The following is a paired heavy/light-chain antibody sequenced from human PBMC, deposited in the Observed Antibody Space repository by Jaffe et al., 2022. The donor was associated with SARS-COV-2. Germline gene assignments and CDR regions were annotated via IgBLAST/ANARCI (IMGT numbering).Heavy chain of an antibody. Sequence: QVQLVESGGGVVQPGRSLRLPCAASGFTFSNYGMHWVRQAPGKGLEWVAVISSDGSNKYYADSVKGRFTISRDNSKNTLYLQMNSLRAEDTAVYYCTKGDSWSETYYFDYWGQGTLVTVSS. CDR1: GFTFSNYG. CDR3: TKGDSWSETYYFDY. J-gene: IGHJ4*02. V-gene: IGHV3-30*18. D-gene: IGHD3-10*01. CDR2: ISSDGSNK.
Light chain of an antibody. J-gene: IGLJ2*01. V-gene: IGLV3-10*01. CDR3: YSTDNNAGGF. CDR2: EDS. CDR1: ALPKNY. Sequence: SYELTQPPSMSVSPGQTARITCSGDALPKNYAYWYQQKSGQAPVLVISEDSKRPSGIPERFSGSSSGTMATLTISGAQVDDEADYYCYSTDNNAGGFFGGGTKLTVL.